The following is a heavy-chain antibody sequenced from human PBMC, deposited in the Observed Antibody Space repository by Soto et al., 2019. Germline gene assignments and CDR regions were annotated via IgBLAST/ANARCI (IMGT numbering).Heavy chain of an antibody. CDR3: ARDKDRQRLGGNYYYITGV. V-gene: IGHV1-69*12. CDR1: GGTFSSCA. Sequence: QVQLVQSGAEVKKPGSSVKVSCKASGGTFSSCAFSWVRQAPGQGLEWMGGIIPIFRTPDYAQKFQGRVTITADESARTVYMELGSLRSEDTAVYFCARDKDRQRLGGNYYYITGVWGQGTTVTVSS. CDR2: IIPIFRTP. D-gene: IGHD5-12*01. J-gene: IGHJ6*02.